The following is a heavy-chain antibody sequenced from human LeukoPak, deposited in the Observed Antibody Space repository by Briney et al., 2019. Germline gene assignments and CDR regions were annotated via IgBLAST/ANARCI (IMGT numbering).Heavy chain of an antibody. D-gene: IGHD3-22*01. V-gene: IGHV3-30*03. CDR1: GFTFSGYS. Sequence: PGGSLRLSCAASGFTFSGYSMNWVRQAPGKGLEWVAVISYDGSNKYYADSVKGRFTISRDNSKNTLYLQMNSLRAEDTAVYYCARGMYDSSGYPLGAFDIWGQGTMVTVSS. J-gene: IGHJ3*02. CDR3: ARGMYDSSGYPLGAFDI. CDR2: ISYDGSNK.